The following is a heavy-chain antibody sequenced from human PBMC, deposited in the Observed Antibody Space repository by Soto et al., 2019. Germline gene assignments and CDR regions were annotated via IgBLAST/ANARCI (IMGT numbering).Heavy chain of an antibody. V-gene: IGHV4-59*01. CDR2: IYYLGST. CDR1: GGSMSEYF. J-gene: IGHJ4*02. Sequence: SETLSLTCTVSGGSMSEYFWSWIRQSPGKGLEWIGYIYYLGSTDYNPSPKSRVTISVDTSKRQFSLRLTSVTAADTAVYYCARDGYDGSGSPYPAYWGPGTQVTVSS. CDR3: ARDGYDGSGSPYPAY. D-gene: IGHD3-10*01.